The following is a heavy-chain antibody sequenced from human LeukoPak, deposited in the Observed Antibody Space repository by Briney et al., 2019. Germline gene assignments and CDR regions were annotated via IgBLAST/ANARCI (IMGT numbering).Heavy chain of an antibody. CDR1: GFIFSNYV. Sequence: GGSLRLSCAASGFIFSNYVMHWVRQAPGKGLEWVAVISYDGSNKYYADSVKGRFTISRDNSRNMLYLQMNSLRAEDTAVYYSTRDWNDLDYWGQGTLVTVSS. J-gene: IGHJ4*02. V-gene: IGHV3-30*03. D-gene: IGHD1-1*01. CDR3: TRDWNDLDY. CDR2: ISYDGSNK.